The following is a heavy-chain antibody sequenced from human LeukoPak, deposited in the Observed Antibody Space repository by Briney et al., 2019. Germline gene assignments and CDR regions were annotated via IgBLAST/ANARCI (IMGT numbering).Heavy chain of an antibody. CDR1: GFTFSSYE. J-gene: IGHJ4*02. CDR3: ARVLRWYVIDY. CDR2: ISSSGSTI. V-gene: IGHV3-48*03. Sequence: GGSLRLSCAASGFTFSSYEMKWVRQAPGKGLEWVSYISSSGSTIYYADSVKGRFTNSRDNAKNSLYLQMNSLRAEDTAVYYCARVLRWYVIDYWGQGTLVTVSS. D-gene: IGHD4-23*01.